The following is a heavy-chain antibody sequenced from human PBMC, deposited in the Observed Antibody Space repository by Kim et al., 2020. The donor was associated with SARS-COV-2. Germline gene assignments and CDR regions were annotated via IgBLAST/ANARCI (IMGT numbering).Heavy chain of an antibody. CDR2: INTGGRT. Sequence: GGSLRLSCAASGLTFSTYAMSWVRQAPGKGLEWVSAINTGGRTYYADSVTGRPTISRDNSKNTLFLQMDSLSAEDTAVYFCGEETPTRGWYTIDYWGRGTLVAVSS. D-gene: IGHD6-19*01. J-gene: IGHJ4*02. CDR1: GLTFSTYA. V-gene: IGHV3-23*01. CDR3: GEETPTRGWYTIDY.